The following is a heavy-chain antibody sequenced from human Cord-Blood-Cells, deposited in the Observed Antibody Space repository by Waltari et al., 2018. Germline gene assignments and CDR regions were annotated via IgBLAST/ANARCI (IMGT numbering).Heavy chain of an antibody. CDR3: ARYYDFWSGDAFDI. Sequence: QVQLQQWGAGLLKPSETLSLTCAVYGGSFSGYYWSWIRPPPGKGLEWIGEINHSGSTNYNPSLKSRVTISVDTSKNQFSLKLSSVTAADTAVYYCARYYDFWSGDAFDIWGQGTMVTVSS. V-gene: IGHV4-34*01. CDR1: GGSFSGYY. D-gene: IGHD3-3*01. CDR2: INHSGST. J-gene: IGHJ3*02.